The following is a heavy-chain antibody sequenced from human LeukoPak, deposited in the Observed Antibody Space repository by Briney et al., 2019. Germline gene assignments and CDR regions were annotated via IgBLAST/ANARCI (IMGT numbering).Heavy chain of an antibody. CDR2: IIPIFGTA. V-gene: IGHV1-69*13. J-gene: IGHJ4*02. Sequence: EASVKVSCKASGGTFSSYAISWVRQAPGQELEWMGGIIPIFGTANYAQKFQGRVTITADESTSTAYMELSSLRSEDTAVYYCARDGGPHYYDSSGYYNYWGQGTLVTVSS. CDR1: GGTFSSYA. D-gene: IGHD3-22*01. CDR3: ARDGGPHYYDSSGYYNY.